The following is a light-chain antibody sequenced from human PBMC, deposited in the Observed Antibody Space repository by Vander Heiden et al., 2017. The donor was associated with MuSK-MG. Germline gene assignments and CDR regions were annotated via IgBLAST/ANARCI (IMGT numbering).Light chain of an antibody. CDR3: QQYDSFPLT. CDR1: QSFSSTY. V-gene: IGKV3-20*01. J-gene: IGKJ4*01. CDR2: GAL. Sequence: EIVLTQSPGTLSLSAGERATLSCRASQSFSSTYLAWYQQKPGQAPRLLIYGALSRATGVPDRFSVSASGTDFTLTISRLEPEDFAVYYCQQYDSFPLTFGGGTKVETK.